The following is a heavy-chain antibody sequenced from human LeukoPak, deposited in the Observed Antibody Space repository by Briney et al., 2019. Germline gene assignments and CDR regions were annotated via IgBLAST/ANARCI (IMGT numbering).Heavy chain of an antibody. J-gene: IGHJ6*02. Sequence: PVGSLRLSCAASGFTFSSYGMHWVRQAPGKGLEWVAVISYDGSNKYYADSVKGRFTISRDNSKNTLYLQMNSLRAEDTAVYYCAKNLIAARRPYYYYGMDVWGQGTTVTVSS. D-gene: IGHD6-6*01. CDR2: ISYDGSNK. V-gene: IGHV3-30*18. CDR1: GFTFSSYG. CDR3: AKNLIAARRPYYYYGMDV.